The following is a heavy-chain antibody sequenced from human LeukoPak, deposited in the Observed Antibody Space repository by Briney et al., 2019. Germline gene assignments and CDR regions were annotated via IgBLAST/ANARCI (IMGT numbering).Heavy chain of an antibody. J-gene: IGHJ6*02. CDR3: ARDIVVVPAAIGGSYYYGMDV. CDR2: IYTSGST. V-gene: IGHV4-4*07. D-gene: IGHD2-2*02. Sequence: PSETLSLTCTVSGVSISSYYWSWIRQPAGKGLEWIGRIYTSGSTNYNPSLKSRVTMSVDTSKNQFSLKLSSVTAADTAVYYCARDIVVVPAAIGGSYYYGMDVWGQGTTVTVSS. CDR1: GVSISSYY.